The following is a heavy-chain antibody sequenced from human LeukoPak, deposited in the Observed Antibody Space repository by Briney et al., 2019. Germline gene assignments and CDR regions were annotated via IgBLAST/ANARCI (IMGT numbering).Heavy chain of an antibody. Sequence: RTGGSLRLSCAASGFTFSDYYMSWIRQPPGKGLEWIGEINHRGTANYNSSLKSRVMISIDASESQFSLKLNSLTAADAAVYYCARGRRLGYDSDTYYGRAMDYWGQGTLVTVSS. CDR1: GFTFSDYY. CDR2: INHRGTA. D-gene: IGHD3-22*01. J-gene: IGHJ4*02. CDR3: ARGRRLGYDSDTYYGRAMDY. V-gene: IGHV4-34*01.